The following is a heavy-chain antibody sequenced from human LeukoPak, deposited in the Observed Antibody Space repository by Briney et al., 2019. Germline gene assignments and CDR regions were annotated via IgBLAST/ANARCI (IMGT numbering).Heavy chain of an antibody. CDR1: GYTFTSYY. CDR2: INPSGGST. V-gene: IGHV1-46*01. Sequence: GASVKVSCKASGYTFTSYYMHWVRQAPGRGLEWMGIINPSGGSTSYAQKFQGRVTMTRDTSTSTVYMELSSLRSEDTAVYYCARDRRAYCSSTSCLAFDPWGQGTLVTVSS. D-gene: IGHD2-2*01. CDR3: ARDRRAYCSSTSCLAFDP. J-gene: IGHJ5*02.